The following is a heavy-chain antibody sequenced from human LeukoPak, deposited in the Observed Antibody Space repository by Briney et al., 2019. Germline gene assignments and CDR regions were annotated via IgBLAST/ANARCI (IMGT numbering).Heavy chain of an antibody. D-gene: IGHD1/OR15-1a*01. Sequence: GGSLRLSCAASGFTFSSYSMNWVRQAPGKGLEWVSTISGSGASTYYADSVKGRFTISRDNSKNTLYLQMNSLRAEDAAVYYCATLWKNDYWGQGTLVTVSS. J-gene: IGHJ4*02. CDR2: ISGSGAST. CDR1: GFTFSSYS. CDR3: ATLWKNDY. V-gene: IGHV3-23*01.